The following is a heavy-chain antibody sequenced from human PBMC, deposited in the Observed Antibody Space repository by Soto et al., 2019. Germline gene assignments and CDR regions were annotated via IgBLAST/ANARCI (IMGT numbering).Heavy chain of an antibody. D-gene: IGHD1-7*01. Sequence: ASVKVSCKASGYTFTGYYMHWVRQAPGQGLEWMGWINPNSGGTNYAQKFQGWVTMTRDTSISTAYMELSRLRSDDTAVYYCARAETGTTRVGNWFDPWGQGTLVTVSS. V-gene: IGHV1-2*04. CDR3: ARAETGTTRVGNWFDP. CDR1: GYTFTGYY. CDR2: INPNSGGT. J-gene: IGHJ5*02.